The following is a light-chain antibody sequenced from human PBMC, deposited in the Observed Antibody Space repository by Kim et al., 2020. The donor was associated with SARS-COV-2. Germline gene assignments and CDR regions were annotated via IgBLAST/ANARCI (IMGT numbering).Light chain of an antibody. J-gene: IGKJ2*01. V-gene: IGKV3-20*01. CDR3: QQYGTSPYT. CDR2: GAS. CDR1: QSVSSNY. Sequence: LSPGERATLSCRASQSVSSNYLAWYQQKPGQAPRLLMYGASRRATGIPDRFSGSGSGTDFTLIITRLEPEDFAVYYCQQYGTSPYTFGQGTKLEIK.